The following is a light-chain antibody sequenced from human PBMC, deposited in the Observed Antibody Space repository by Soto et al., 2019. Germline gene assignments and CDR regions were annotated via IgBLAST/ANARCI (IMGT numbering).Light chain of an antibody. J-gene: IGKJ2*01. Sequence: DIQMTQSPSTLSGSVGDRVTITCRASQSISSWLAWYQQKPGKAPKLLIYDASGLESGVPSRFSGSGSGTEVTLTISSLQPDDFATYYCQQYHDFYSFGQGTRLEI. CDR1: QSISSW. V-gene: IGKV1-5*01. CDR2: DAS. CDR3: QQYHDFYS.